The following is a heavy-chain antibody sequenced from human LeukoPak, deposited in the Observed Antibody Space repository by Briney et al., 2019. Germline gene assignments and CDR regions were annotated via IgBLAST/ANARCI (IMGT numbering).Heavy chain of an antibody. D-gene: IGHD6-19*01. J-gene: IGHJ4*02. CDR1: GFTFSSYA. V-gene: IGHV3-33*06. CDR2: IWYDGSNK. CDR3: AKDRWLATRDY. Sequence: GGSLRLSCAASGFTFSSYAMSWVRQAPGKGLEWVAVIWYDGSNKYYADSVKGRFTISRDNSKNTLYLQMNSLRAEDTAVYHCAKDRWLATRDYWGQGTLVTVSS.